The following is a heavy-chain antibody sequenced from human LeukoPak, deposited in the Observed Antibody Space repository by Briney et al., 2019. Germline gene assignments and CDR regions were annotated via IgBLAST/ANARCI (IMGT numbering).Heavy chain of an antibody. CDR3: ARARGWQPNYYYYYMDV. V-gene: IGHV3-33*07. Sequence: GGSLRLSCTPSGFTFNRYAMFWVRQAPGKGLEWVSLIWYDGSNKYYADSVKGRFTISRDNSKNTLYLQMNSLRAEDTAVYYCARARGWQPNYYYYYMDVWGTGTTVTVSS. D-gene: IGHD2-15*01. CDR1: GFTFNRYA. J-gene: IGHJ6*03. CDR2: IWYDGSNK.